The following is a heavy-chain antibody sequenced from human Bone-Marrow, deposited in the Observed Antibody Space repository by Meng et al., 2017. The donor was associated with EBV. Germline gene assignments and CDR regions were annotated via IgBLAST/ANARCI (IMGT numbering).Heavy chain of an antibody. CDR2: IYHSGST. J-gene: IGHJ5*02. CDR1: GCTISSSNW. Sequence: QVQLEESGAGLVKPSGTLSLSCAASGCTISSSNWWRWVRQPPGKGLEWIGEIYHSGSTSYNPSLESRVTISVDKSKNQVSLKLSSVTAADTAVYYCAQRERWGLDHWGQGTLVTVSS. D-gene: IGHD3-16*01. V-gene: IGHV4-4*02. CDR3: AQRERWGLDH.